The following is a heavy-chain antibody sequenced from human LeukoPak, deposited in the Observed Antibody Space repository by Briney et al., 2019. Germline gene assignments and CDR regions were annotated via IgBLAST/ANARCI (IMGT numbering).Heavy chain of an antibody. CDR2: IIPIFGTA. D-gene: IGHD3-10*01. V-gene: IGHV1-69*13. CDR1: GGTFSSYA. CDR3: ARADYYTSGTYRYYFDY. Sequence: SVKVSCKASGGTFSSYAISWVRQAPGQGLEWMGGIIPIFGTANYAQKFQGRVTITADESTSTAYMELSSLRSEDTAVYYCARADYYTSGTYRYYFDYWGQGTLVTVSS. J-gene: IGHJ4*02.